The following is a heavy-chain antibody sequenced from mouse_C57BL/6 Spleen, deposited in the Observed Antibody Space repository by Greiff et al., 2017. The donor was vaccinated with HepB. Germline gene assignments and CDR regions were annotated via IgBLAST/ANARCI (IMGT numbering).Heavy chain of an antibody. CDR1: GYTFTDYY. Sequence: EVQLQQSGPELVKPGASVKISCKASGYTFTDYYMNWVKQSHGKSLEWIGDINPNNGGTSYNQKFKGKATLTVDKSSSTAYMELRSLTSEDSAVYYCASRRLPHYFDYWGQGTTLTVSS. D-gene: IGHD2-2*01. CDR3: ASRRLPHYFDY. CDR2: INPNNGGT. V-gene: IGHV1-26*01. J-gene: IGHJ2*01.